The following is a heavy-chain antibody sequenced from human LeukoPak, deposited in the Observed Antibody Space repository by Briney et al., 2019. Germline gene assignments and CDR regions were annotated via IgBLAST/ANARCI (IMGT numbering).Heavy chain of an antibody. J-gene: IGHJ4*02. CDR2: IKQDGSEK. V-gene: IGHV3-7*05. D-gene: IGHD3-16*01. Sequence: GGSLRLSCAASGFTFNSVWMSWVRQAPGKGLEWVANIKQDGSEKYHVDSVRGRFTISRDNAKNSLYLQMNSLRAEDTAVYYCARFRWGYFDYWGQGTLVTVSS. CDR3: ARFRWGYFDY. CDR1: GFTFNSVW.